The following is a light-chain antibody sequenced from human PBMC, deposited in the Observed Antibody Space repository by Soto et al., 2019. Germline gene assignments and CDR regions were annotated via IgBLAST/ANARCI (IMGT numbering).Light chain of an antibody. Sequence: DTVMTQSPLSLPVTPGEPASISCRSSQSLLHNNGYNYLDWYLQKPGQSPQLLIYLGSNRGSGVPDRFSGSGSGTDFTLKISTVEAEDVGVYYCMQALQTPLTFGGGTKVEIK. V-gene: IGKV2-28*01. CDR3: MQALQTPLT. CDR1: QSLLHNNGYNY. J-gene: IGKJ4*01. CDR2: LGS.